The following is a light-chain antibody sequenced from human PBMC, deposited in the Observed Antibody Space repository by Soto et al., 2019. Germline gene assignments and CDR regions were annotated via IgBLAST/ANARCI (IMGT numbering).Light chain of an antibody. CDR3: SSFTTSSPYV. CDR2: EVS. Sequence: QSALTQPASVSGSPGQSITISCTGTGSDAGGYDYVSWYQQYPGKAPKLMIYEVSHRPSGVSNRFSGSKSGNTASLTISGLQAEDEADYYCSSFTTSSPYVFGTGTKVTVL. CDR1: GSDAGGYDY. J-gene: IGLJ1*01. V-gene: IGLV2-14*01.